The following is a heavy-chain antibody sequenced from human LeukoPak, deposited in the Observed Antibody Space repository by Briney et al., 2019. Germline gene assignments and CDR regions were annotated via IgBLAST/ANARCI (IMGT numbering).Heavy chain of an antibody. J-gene: IGHJ3*02. CDR3: ARHGLVAARHAFDI. CDR2: INHRGNT. V-gene: IGHV4-34*01. CDR1: YRSFSGYY. Sequence: PSETLSLTCTVFYRSFSGYYWTWIRQSPGKGLEWIGEINHRGNTNYNPSLKSRVTILVDTSKDQFTLKLSSVTAADTAVYYCARHGLVAARHAFDIWGQGTMVTVSS. D-gene: IGHD6-6*01.